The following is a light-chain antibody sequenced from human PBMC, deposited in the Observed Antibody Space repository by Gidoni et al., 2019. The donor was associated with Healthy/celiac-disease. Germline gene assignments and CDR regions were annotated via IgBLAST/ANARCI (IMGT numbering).Light chain of an antibody. CDR1: QTILYNSNNKNY. J-gene: IGKJ1*01. CDR3: QQYFTSPWT. Sequence: DIVMTQSPDSLTVSLGERASINFKSSQTILYNSNNKNYLAWYQQKPGQPPRLLIYWASTRESGVPDRLSGSGSGTDFTLTISSLQAEDVAVYYCQQYFTSPWTFGQGTRVEIK. V-gene: IGKV4-1*01. CDR2: WAS.